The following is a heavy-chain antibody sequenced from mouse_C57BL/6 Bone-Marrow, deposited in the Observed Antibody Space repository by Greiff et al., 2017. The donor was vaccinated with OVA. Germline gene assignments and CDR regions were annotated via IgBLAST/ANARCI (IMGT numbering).Heavy chain of an antibody. D-gene: IGHD2-5*01. Sequence: VQLQQSGAELMKPGASVKLSCKATGYTFTGYWIEWVKQRPGQGLEWIGYINPSSGYTKYNQKFKDKATLTADKSSSTAYMQLSSLTYEDSAVYYCARWNSNHSYYFDYWGQGTTLTVSS. CDR1: GYTFTGYW. V-gene: IGHV1-7*01. CDR3: ARWNSNHSYYFDY. J-gene: IGHJ2*01. CDR2: INPSSGYT.